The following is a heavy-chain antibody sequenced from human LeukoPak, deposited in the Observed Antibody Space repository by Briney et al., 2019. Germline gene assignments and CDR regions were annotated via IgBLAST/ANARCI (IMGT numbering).Heavy chain of an antibody. CDR1: GFTFGDYA. V-gene: IGHV3-9*03. J-gene: IGHJ4*02. D-gene: IGHD6-19*01. Sequence: QAGGSLRLSCAASGFTFGDYAMHWVRQAPGKGLEWVSGISWSSRDIGYADSVKGRFTISRDNAKNSLYLQMNSLRAEDMAFYYCAKARGAEGYSSGWYYFDYWGQGTLVTVSS. CDR3: AKARGAEGYSSGWYYFDY. CDR2: ISWSSRDI.